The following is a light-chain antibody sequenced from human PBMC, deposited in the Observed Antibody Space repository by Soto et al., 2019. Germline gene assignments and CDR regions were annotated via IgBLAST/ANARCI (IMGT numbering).Light chain of an antibody. CDR3: QQYSRSPVT. CDR1: QSVSSSY. Sequence: EMVMTQSPATLSVSPGERATLSCRATQSVSSSYLAWYQQKPGQAPRLLIYGASSRATGIPDRFSGSGSGTDFTLTISRLEPEDFAVYYCQQYSRSPVTFGGGTKVDIK. CDR2: GAS. J-gene: IGKJ4*01. V-gene: IGKV3-20*01.